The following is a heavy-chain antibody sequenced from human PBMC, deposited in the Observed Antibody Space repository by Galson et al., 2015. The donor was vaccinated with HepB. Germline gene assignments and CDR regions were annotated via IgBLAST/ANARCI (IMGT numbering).Heavy chain of an antibody. CDR3: VKSPYSSGWYTNFDY. V-gene: IGHV3-64D*09. J-gene: IGHJ4*02. Sequence: SLRLSCAASGFTFSSYAMYWVRQAPGKGLEYVSAISSNGGGTYYADSVKGRFTISRDNSKNTLYLQMSSLRTEDTAVYYCVKSPYSSGWYTNFDYWAQGTLVTVSP. CDR1: GFTFSSYA. CDR2: ISSNGGGT. D-gene: IGHD6-19*01.